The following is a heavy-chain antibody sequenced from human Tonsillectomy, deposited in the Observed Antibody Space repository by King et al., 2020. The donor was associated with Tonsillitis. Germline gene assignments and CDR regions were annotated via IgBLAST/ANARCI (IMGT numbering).Heavy chain of an antibody. Sequence: VTLKESGPALVKPTQTLTLTCTFSGLSLSTSGMCVSWIRQPPGKALEWLALIDWDDDKYYSTSLKTRLTISKDTSKNQVVLTMTNMDPVDTATYYCARMSFPLPHEGSNYYYYAMDVWGQGTTVTVSS. J-gene: IGHJ6*02. CDR3: ARMSFPLPHEGSNYYYYAMDV. CDR1: GLSLSTSGMC. V-gene: IGHV2-70*01. D-gene: IGHD2-21*01. CDR2: IDWDDDK.